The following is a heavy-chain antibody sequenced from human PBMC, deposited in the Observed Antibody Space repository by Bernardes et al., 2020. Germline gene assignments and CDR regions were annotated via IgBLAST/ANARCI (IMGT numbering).Heavy chain of an antibody. CDR3: ARGKRTIFGGKYGNGMDV. V-gene: IGHV4-34*01. Sequence: SETLSLTCAVYGGSFSGYYWSWIRQPPGKGLEWNGEINHSGSTNYNPSLKSRVTISVDTSKNQFSLKLSSVTAADTAVYYCARGKRTIFGGKYGNGMDVWGQGTTVTVSS. CDR1: GGSFSGYY. CDR2: INHSGST. D-gene: IGHD3-3*01. J-gene: IGHJ6*02.